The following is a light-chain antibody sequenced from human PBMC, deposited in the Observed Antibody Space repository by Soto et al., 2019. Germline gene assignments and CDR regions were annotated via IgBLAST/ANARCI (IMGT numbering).Light chain of an antibody. CDR3: SSYTSTSTLWV. J-gene: IGLJ3*02. Sequence: QSALTQPASVSGSPGQSITISCTGTSRDVGGYHYVSWYQQHPAKAPKLMIYEVSNRPSGVSSRFSGSKSGNTASLTISGXHADDEAADYCSSYTSTSTLWVFGGGTKVTVL. CDR2: EVS. V-gene: IGLV2-14*01. CDR1: SRDVGGYHY.